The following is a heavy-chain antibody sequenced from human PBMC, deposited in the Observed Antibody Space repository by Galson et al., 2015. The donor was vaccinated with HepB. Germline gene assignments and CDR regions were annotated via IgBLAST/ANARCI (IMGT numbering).Heavy chain of an antibody. V-gene: IGHV3-23*01. D-gene: IGHD3-10*01. CDR3: AKYGPNLYGSGSYYKKGYYYYYGIDV. CDR1: GFTFRIYA. J-gene: IGHJ6*02. Sequence: SLRLSCAASGFTFRIYAMTWVRQAPGKGLEWVSGLNPSGGITYYADSVKGRFTISRDNFKNTLFLQMNSLRDEDTAVYYCAKYGPNLYGSGSYYKKGYYYYYGIDVWGQGTTVTVSS. CDR2: LNPSGGIT.